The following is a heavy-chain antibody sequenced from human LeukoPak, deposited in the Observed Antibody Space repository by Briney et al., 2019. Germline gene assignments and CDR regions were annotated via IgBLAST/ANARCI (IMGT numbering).Heavy chain of an antibody. D-gene: IGHD5-24*01. CDR2: IYTSGST. CDR3: ARQALQSAALDI. Sequence: SETLSLTCTVSGGSISSGSYYWSWIRQPAGKGLEWIGRIYTSGSTNYNPSLKSRVTISVDTSKNQFSLKLSSVTAADTAVYYCARQALQSAALDIWGQGTMVTVSS. J-gene: IGHJ3*02. CDR1: GGSISSGSYY. V-gene: IGHV4-61*02.